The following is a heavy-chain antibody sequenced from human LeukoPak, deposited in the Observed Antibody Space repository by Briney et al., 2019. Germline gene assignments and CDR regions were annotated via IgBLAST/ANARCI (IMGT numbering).Heavy chain of an antibody. V-gene: IGHV6-1*01. D-gene: IGHD1-26*01. CDR3: AREGVGATMAT. J-gene: IGHJ5*02. CDR1: GDTVPNKNAA. CDR2: TYYRSKWYN. Sequence: SQTLALTCAICGDTVPNKNAAWNWIRQSTSRGLEWLGRTYYRSKWYNDYAVSMKGRIDINPDTSKNQFSLRLNPVTPEDTAVYFCAREGVGATMATWGQGTLVTVSS.